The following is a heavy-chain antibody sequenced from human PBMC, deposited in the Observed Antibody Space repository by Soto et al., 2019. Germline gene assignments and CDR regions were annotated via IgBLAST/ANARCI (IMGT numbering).Heavy chain of an antibody. CDR1: GGTFNNFA. J-gene: IGHJ6*02. CDR2: IMPVFHTT. V-gene: IGHV1-69*01. CDR3: ATATISPVSATLYHDGMDV. D-gene: IGHD6-25*01. Sequence: QVQLVQSGAEVKKPGSSVKVSCQASGGTFNNFAFTWVRQAPGQGLEWLGGIMPVFHTTNIAQTFQDRITVTADDFTTTGYMEMTSLRYDDTAVYYCATATISPVSATLYHDGMDVWGQGTTVTVSS.